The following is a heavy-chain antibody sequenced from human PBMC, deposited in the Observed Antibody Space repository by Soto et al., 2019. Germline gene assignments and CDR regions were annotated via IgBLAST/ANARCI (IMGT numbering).Heavy chain of an antibody. CDR2: IVPIYRTA. V-gene: IGHV1-69*13. Sequence: SVKVSCKAPGGNFSSYRINWVRQAPGQGLEWVGGIVPIYRTADYAQKFQGRVTITADESARTAYLEVRSLNSQDTFLYYCARDSCAKLSSSWGQGTLVTVSS. D-gene: IGHD6-13*01. CDR1: GGNFSSYR. CDR3: ARDSCAKLSSS. J-gene: IGHJ4*02.